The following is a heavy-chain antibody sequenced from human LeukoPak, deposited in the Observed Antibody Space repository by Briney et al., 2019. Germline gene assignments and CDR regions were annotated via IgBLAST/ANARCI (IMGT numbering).Heavy chain of an antibody. V-gene: IGHV1-18*04. J-gene: IGHJ4*02. CDR2: ISAYNGNT. D-gene: IGHD6-19*01. Sequence: GASVKVSCKASGYTFTSYGISWVRQAPGQGREWKGWISAYNGNTDYAQKLQGRVTMTTDTSTSTAYMELRSLRSDDTAVYYCARVWGISPGIAVAGTFRYYFDYWGQGTLVTVSS. CDR1: GYTFTSYG. CDR3: ARVWGISPGIAVAGTFRYYFDY.